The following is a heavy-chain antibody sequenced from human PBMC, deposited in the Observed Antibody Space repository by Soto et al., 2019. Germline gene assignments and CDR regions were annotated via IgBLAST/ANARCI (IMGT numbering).Heavy chain of an antibody. V-gene: IGHV3-49*03. J-gene: IGHJ4*02. Sequence: GGSLRLSCTASGFTFGYYAMSWFRQAPGKGLEWVGFIRSKAYGGTTEYAASVKGRFTISRDDSKSIAYLQMNSLKTEDTAVYYCTRDPSSYYYDSSGYWTSPYFDYWGQGTLVTVSS. D-gene: IGHD3-22*01. CDR3: TRDPSSYYYDSSGYWTSPYFDY. CDR2: IRSKAYGGTT. CDR1: GFTFGYYA.